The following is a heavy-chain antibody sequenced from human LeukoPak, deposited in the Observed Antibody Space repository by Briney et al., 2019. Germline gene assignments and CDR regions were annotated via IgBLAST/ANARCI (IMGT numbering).Heavy chain of an antibody. CDR1: GFTISNNG. Sequence: PGGSLRLSCAASGFTISNNGMQWVRQAPGKGLEWVAVISYDGSNKYYADSVKGRFTISRDNSKNTLYLEMNSLRAEDTAVYYCAKRYSSSSSFDYWGQGTLVTVSS. J-gene: IGHJ4*02. CDR3: AKRYSSSSSFDY. V-gene: IGHV3-30*18. CDR2: ISYDGSNK. D-gene: IGHD6-6*01.